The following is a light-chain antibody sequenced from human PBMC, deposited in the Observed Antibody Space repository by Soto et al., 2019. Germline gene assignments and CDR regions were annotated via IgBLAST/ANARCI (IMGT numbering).Light chain of an antibody. CDR1: SSNIGAGYD. Sequence: QSVLTQPPSVSGAPGHRVTISCTGSSSNIGAGYDVHWYQQLPGRAPKLLIYGNTNRPSGVPDRFSGSKSGTSASLAITGLQAEDEADYYCLSFDSSLSVVVGGGTKVTVL. CDR2: GNT. J-gene: IGLJ2*01. CDR3: LSFDSSLSVV. V-gene: IGLV1-40*01.